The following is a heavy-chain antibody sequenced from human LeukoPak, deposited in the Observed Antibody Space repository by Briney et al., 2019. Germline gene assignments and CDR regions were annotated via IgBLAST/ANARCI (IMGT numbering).Heavy chain of an antibody. D-gene: IGHD2-21*02. CDR2: IQYDGSNK. CDR1: GFTFSNYG. J-gene: IGHJ4*02. Sequence: GGSLRLSCATSGFTFSNYGMHWVRQAPGRGLEWVTFIQYDGSNKNYADSVKGRFTIFRDNSKNTLFLQMSSLRADDTAVYYCAKGDGIIPTAIFDYWGQGTLVTVSS. V-gene: IGHV3-30*02. CDR3: AKGDGIIPTAIFDY.